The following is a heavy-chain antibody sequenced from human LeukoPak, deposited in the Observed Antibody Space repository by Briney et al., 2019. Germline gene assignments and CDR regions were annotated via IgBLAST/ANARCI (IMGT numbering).Heavy chain of an antibody. CDR2: ILPIFGTA. Sequence: SVKVSCKASGGTFSSYAISWVRQAPRQGLELKGRILPIFGTANYAQKFQGRVTITADESTSTAYMELSSLRSEDTAVYYCARGGVGIVVVPAAPFDYWGQGTLVTVSS. CDR3: ARGGVGIVVVPAAPFDY. D-gene: IGHD2-2*01. V-gene: IGHV1-69*13. J-gene: IGHJ4*02. CDR1: GGTFSSYA.